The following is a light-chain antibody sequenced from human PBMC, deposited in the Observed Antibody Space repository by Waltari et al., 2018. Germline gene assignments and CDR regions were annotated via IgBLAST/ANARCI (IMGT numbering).Light chain of an antibody. CDR1: QSISSSS. J-gene: IGKJ5*01. Sequence: EIVLTQSPGTLSLSPGERATLPCRASQSISSSSLAWSQQKPGQAPRLLIYGASSRATGIPDRFSGSGSGTDVTLTISRLEPEDFAVYYCQQYGSSLITFGQGTRLGIK. V-gene: IGKV3-20*01. CDR2: GAS. CDR3: QQYGSSLIT.